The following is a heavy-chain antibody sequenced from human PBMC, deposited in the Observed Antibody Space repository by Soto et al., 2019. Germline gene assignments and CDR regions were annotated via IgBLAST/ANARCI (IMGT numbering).Heavy chain of an antibody. V-gene: IGHV1-2*02. J-gene: IGHJ4*02. CDR3: ARGVGSSRLDH. Sequence: ASVKGSCKASRCRFHGYYIHWGRQAPGQGLECMGSINPNGGGTYYGQNFQGRVTMTRDTSIDTAYMELNRLKSDDTAVYYCARGVGSSRLDHWGQGTLVTVSS. D-gene: IGHD6-6*01. CDR2: INPNGGGT. CDR1: RCRFHGYY.